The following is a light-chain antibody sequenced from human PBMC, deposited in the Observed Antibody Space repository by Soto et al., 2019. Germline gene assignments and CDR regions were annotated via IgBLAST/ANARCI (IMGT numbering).Light chain of an antibody. CDR3: SSYTPSNTLV. CDR1: SSDVGAYTY. CDR2: EVS. Sequence: QSALTQPASVSGSPGQSITISCTGTSSDVGAYTYVSWYQQHPGKAPKLMIFEVSDRPSGVSNRFSGSKSGNTASLTISGLQAEDEADYYSSSYTPSNTLVFGGGTKLTVL. J-gene: IGLJ2*01. V-gene: IGLV2-14*01.